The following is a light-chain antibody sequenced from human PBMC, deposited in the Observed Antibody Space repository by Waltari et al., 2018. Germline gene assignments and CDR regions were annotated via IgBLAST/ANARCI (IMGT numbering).Light chain of an antibody. Sequence: EYVLTQSPATLSLSPGERATLSCRVSQSVSSSYLAWYQQKPGQAPRLLIYGASSRATGFPDRFSGSGSGTDFTLTISRLEPDDFAVYYCQQYGRSPGMYTFGQGTKLEI. J-gene: IGKJ2*01. CDR3: QQYGRSPGMYT. CDR2: GAS. CDR1: QSVSSSY. V-gene: IGKV3-20*01.